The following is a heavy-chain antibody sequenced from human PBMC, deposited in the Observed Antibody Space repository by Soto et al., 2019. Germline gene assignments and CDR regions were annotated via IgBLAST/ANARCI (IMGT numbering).Heavy chain of an antibody. J-gene: IGHJ6*03. CDR2: ISYDGSNK. CDR3: AKEGVDFWSGYYPPYYYYYYYMDV. D-gene: IGHD3-3*01. V-gene: IGHV3-30*18. Sequence: PGGSLRLSCAASGFTFSSYGMHWVRQAPGKGLEWVAVISYDGSNKYYADSVKGRFTISRDNSKNTLYLQMNSLRAEDTAVYYCAKEGVDFWSGYYPPYYYYYYYMDVWGKGTTVTVSS. CDR1: GFTFSSYG.